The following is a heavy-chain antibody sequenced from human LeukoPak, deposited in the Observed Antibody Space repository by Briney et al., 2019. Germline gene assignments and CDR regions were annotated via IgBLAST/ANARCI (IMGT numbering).Heavy chain of an antibody. J-gene: IGHJ5*02. CDR3: ARQPGAGWFDP. V-gene: IGHV5-51*01. Sequence: GESLKISCQGSGYSFTNNWIGWVRQMPGKGLEWMAIVYPGDSNTKYSPSFQGQVTISADKSISTVYLQWSRLKASDTAMYYCARQPGAGWFDPWGQGTLVTVSS. CDR2: VYPGDSNT. D-gene: IGHD3-10*01. CDR1: GYSFTNNW.